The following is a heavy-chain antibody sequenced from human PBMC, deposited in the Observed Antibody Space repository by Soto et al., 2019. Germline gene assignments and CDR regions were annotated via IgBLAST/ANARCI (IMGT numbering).Heavy chain of an antibody. Sequence: SETLSLTCAVSGDSISSSNWWSWVRQRPGKGLEWIGAIYQSGSTNYNSSLKSRVTILVDKSKNQFSLKLNSVTAADTAVYYCVASLAASGLNWLDPWGRGTLVTVSS. J-gene: IGHJ5*02. CDR2: IYQSGST. V-gene: IGHV4-4*02. CDR3: VASLAASGLNWLDP. CDR1: GDSISSSNW. D-gene: IGHD6-13*01.